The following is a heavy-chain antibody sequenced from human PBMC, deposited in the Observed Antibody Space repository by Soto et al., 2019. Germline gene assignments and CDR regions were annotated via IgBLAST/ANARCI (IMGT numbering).Heavy chain of an antibody. CDR3: AKGMFSSSPAASGSFDY. D-gene: IGHD3-10*01. Sequence: PGGSLRLSCTASGFTFSSYAMSWVRQATGKGLEWVAAIGGTAGKTYYADSVKGRFTISRDNSENTLYLQMSRLRAEDTAVYFCAKGMFSSSPAASGSFDYWGQGALVTVSS. J-gene: IGHJ4*02. CDR1: GFTFSSYA. V-gene: IGHV3-23*01. CDR2: IGGTAGKT.